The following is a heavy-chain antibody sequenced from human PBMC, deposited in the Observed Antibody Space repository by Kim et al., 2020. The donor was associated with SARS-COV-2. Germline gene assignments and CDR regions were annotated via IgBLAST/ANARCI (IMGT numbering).Heavy chain of an antibody. D-gene: IGHD5-18*01. J-gene: IGHJ4*02. V-gene: IGHV1-2*02. Sequence: ASVKVSCKASGYTFTGYYMHWVRQAPGQGLEWMGWINPNSGGTNYAQKFQGRVTMTRDTPISTAYMELSRLRSDDTAVYYCARDPHVDTAMVDYWGQGTLVTVSS. CDR1: GYTFTGYY. CDR2: INPNSGGT. CDR3: ARDPHVDTAMVDY.